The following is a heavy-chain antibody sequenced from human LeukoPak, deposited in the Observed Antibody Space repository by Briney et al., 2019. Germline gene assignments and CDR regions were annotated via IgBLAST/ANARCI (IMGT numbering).Heavy chain of an antibody. J-gene: IGHJ4*02. D-gene: IGHD2-2*02. V-gene: IGHV4-4*07. CDR2: IYTSGST. CDR1: GGSLSSYY. CDR3: ARSGYCSSTSCYTRVRYFDY. Sequence: SETLSLTCTVSGGSLSSYYWSWIRQPAGKGLEWIGRIYTSGSTNYNPSLKSRVTMSVDTSKNQFSLKLSSVTAADTAVYYCARSGYCSSTSCYTRVRYFDYWGQGTLVTVSS.